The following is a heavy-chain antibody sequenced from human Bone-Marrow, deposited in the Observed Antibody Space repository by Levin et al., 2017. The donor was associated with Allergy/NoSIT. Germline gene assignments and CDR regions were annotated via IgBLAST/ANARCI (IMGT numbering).Heavy chain of an antibody. V-gene: IGHV3-23*01. Sequence: GGSLRLSCVASGFAISSHPMTWVRQAPEKGLNWVSTIGDNGANTFYADSVKGRFTISRDNSRNTVFLQMSSLTVEDTAIYYCAKEFCTSGNCDRGWFDSWGQGTQVTVSS. J-gene: IGHJ5*01. CDR3: AKEFCTSGNCDRGWFDS. CDR1: GFAISSHP. D-gene: IGHD2-8*01. CDR2: IGDNGANT.